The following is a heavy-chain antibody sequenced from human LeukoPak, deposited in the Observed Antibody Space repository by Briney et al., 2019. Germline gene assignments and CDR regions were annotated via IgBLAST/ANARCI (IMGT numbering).Heavy chain of an antibody. CDR2: ISWNSGSI. Sequence: GGSLRLSCAASGFTFDDYAMHWVRQAPGKGLEWVSGISWNSGSIGYADSVKGRFTISRDNAKNSLYLQMNSLRAEDTALYYCAKDIGGDYVRFGTGYYYYGMDVWGQGTTVTVSS. V-gene: IGHV3-9*01. CDR3: AKDIGGDYVRFGTGYYYYGMDV. J-gene: IGHJ6*02. CDR1: GFTFDDYA. D-gene: IGHD4-17*01.